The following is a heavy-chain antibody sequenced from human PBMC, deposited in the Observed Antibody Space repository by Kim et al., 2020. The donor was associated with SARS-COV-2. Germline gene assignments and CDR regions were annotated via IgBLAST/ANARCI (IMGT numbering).Heavy chain of an antibody. CDR2: IYYSGST. Sequence: SETLSLTCTVSGGSISSSSYYWGWIRQPPGKGLEWIGSIYYSGSTYYNPSLKSRVTISVDTSKNQFSLKLSSVTAADTAVYYCARLHLRKVVAKQTGPYYFDYWGQGTLVTVSS. V-gene: IGHV4-39*01. J-gene: IGHJ4*02. CDR3: ARLHLRKVVAKQTGPYYFDY. D-gene: IGHD2-15*01. CDR1: GGSISSSSYY.